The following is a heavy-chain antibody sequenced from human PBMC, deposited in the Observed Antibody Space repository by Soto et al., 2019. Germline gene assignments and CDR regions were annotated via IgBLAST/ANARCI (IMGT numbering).Heavy chain of an antibody. D-gene: IGHD3-9*01. J-gene: IGHJ4*02. CDR3: ARGRKVTGYAFDY. Sequence: PSETLSLTCAVYGGSFSGYYWTWIRQPPGKGLEWIGEIKHSGSAKYNPSLKSRVTISVDTSKSQFSLKLSSVTAADTAVYYCARGRKVTGYAFDYWGQGTLVTVSS. CDR1: GGSFSGYY. CDR2: IKHSGSA. V-gene: IGHV4-34*01.